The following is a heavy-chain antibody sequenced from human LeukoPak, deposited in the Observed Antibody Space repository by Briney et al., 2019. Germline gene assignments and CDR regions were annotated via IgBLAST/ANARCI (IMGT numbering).Heavy chain of an antibody. CDR1: GYTFSSYA. CDR2: ISGSGSST. J-gene: IGHJ4*02. V-gene: IGHV3-23*01. D-gene: IGHD3-22*01. CDR3: AKGANYFDSSGYGC. Sequence: GGSLRLSCAASGYTFSSYAMSWVRQAPGKGLEWVSAISGSGSSTYYPDSVKGRFTISRDNSKNTLYLQMNSLRAEDTAVYYCAKGANYFDSSGYGCWGQGTLVTVSS.